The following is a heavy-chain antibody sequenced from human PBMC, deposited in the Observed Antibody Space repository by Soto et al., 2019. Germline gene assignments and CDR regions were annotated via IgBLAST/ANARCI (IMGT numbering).Heavy chain of an antibody. CDR1: GGSISSYY. Sequence: SETLSLTCTVSGGSISSYYWSWIRQPPGKGLEWIGYIYYSGSTNYNPSLKSRVTISVDTSKNQFSLKLSSVTAADTAVYYCARDDYGDYDYWGQGTLVTVSS. CDR2: IYYSGST. V-gene: IGHV4-59*01. D-gene: IGHD4-17*01. J-gene: IGHJ4*02. CDR3: ARDDYGDYDY.